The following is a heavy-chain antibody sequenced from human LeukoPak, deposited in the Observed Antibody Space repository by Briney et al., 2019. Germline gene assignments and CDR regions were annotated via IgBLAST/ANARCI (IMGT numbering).Heavy chain of an antibody. J-gene: IGHJ4*02. CDR2: IYSGGGT. V-gene: IGHV3-53*01. D-gene: IGHD2-21*02. Sequence: GGSLRLSCAASGFTVSSNYVTWVRQAPGKGLEWVSVIYSGGGTYYADSVKGRFTISRDNSKNTLYLQMNSLGAEDTAVYYCARAVTVVTAIHDWGQGTLVTVSS. CDR3: ARAVTVVTAIHD. CDR1: GFTVSSNY.